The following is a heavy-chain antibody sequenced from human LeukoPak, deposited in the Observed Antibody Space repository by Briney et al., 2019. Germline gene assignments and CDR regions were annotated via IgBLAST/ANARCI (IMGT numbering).Heavy chain of an antibody. V-gene: IGHV3-48*04. CDR3: ARDGELPIAPIDY. J-gene: IGHJ4*02. Sequence: GGSLRLSCAASGFTFSNAWMSWVRQAPGKGLEWVSYISSSSSTIYYADSVKGRFTISRDNAKNSLYLQMNSLRAEDTAVYYCARDGELPIAPIDYWGQGTLVTVSS. D-gene: IGHD1-26*01. CDR2: ISSSSSTI. CDR1: GFTFSNAW.